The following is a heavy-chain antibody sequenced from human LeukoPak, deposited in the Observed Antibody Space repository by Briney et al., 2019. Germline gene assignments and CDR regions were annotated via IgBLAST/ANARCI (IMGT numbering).Heavy chain of an antibody. CDR1: GFTFSNG. CDR3: ARARRYCSSTSCYAHSSSIDY. CDR2: VSYDGSNK. D-gene: IGHD2-2*01. Sequence: GRSLRLSCAASGFTFSNGIHWVRQAPGKGLEWVAVVSYDGSNKYYADSVKGRFAISRDNSKNTLYLQMNSLRAEDTAVYYCARARRYCSSTSCYAHSSSIDYWGQGTLVTVSS. J-gene: IGHJ4*02. V-gene: IGHV3-30*09.